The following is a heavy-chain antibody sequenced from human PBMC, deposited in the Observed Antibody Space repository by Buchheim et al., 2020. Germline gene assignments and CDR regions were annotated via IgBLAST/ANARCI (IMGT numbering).Heavy chain of an antibody. D-gene: IGHD6-13*01. Sequence: QVQLQESGPGLVKPSETLSLTCSVSGDSLNSYYWSWIRQPPGKELEWIGYIFYSGSTYYRPSLRSRAFISVDTSRNQFYQRLRSVTAADTAVYYCARGRRNYSRGWFDPWGQGT. CDR1: GDSLNSYY. V-gene: IGHV4-59*01. J-gene: IGHJ5*01. CDR3: ARGRRNYSRGWFDP. CDR2: IFYSGST.